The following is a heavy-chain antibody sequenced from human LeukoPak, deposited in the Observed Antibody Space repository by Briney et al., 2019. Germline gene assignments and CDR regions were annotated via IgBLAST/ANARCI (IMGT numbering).Heavy chain of an antibody. CDR1: GFNFDRYT. D-gene: IGHD3-10*02. J-gene: IGHJ4*02. V-gene: IGHV3-43*01. CDR2: AGWAGGTT. CDR3: AKELDTMFFDY. Sequence: GGSLRLSCATSGFNFDRYTIHWVRQAPGKGLEWVSLAGWAGGTTFYSDSVRGRFTIARDSGRKSVYLQMNSLTTDDTAFYFCAKELDTMFFDYWGQGALVTVSS.